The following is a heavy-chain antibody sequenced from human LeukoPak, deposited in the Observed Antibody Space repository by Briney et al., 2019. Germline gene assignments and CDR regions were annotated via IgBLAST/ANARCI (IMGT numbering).Heavy chain of an antibody. CDR3: ARAGMIVESSAQNDY. Sequence: ASVKVSCKASGYTFTGYYIHWVRQAPGQGLEWMAWINPDSGGISYAQKFQGRVTMTRDRSISTAYMELSSLRSDDTAVYYRARAGMIVESSAQNDYWGQGTLVTVSS. D-gene: IGHD3-22*01. V-gene: IGHV1-2*02. J-gene: IGHJ4*02. CDR2: INPDSGGI. CDR1: GYTFTGYY.